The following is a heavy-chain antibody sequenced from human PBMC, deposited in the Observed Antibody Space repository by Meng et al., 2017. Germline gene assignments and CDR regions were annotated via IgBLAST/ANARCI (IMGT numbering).Heavy chain of an antibody. CDR2: TRNKANSYTT. D-gene: IGHD2-8*01. CDR3: ARADTKGDWFDP. V-gene: IGHV3-72*01. J-gene: IGHJ5*02. Sequence: EVQVVESGGGLVKPGGSLRLSCSASGFTFSNAWMSWVRQAPGKGLEWVGRTRNKANSYTTEYAASVKGRFTISRDDSKNSLYLQMNSLKTEDTAVYYCARADTKGDWFDPWGQGTLVTVSS. CDR1: GFTFSNAW.